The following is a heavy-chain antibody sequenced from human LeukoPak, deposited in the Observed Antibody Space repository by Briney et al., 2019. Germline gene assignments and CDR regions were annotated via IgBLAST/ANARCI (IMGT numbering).Heavy chain of an antibody. CDR1: GYTFTGYY. J-gene: IGHJ3*02. D-gene: IGHD6-19*01. CDR3: AGGYSSGSYAFDI. V-gene: IGHV1-2*02. CDR2: INPNSGGT. Sequence: ASVKVSCKASGYTFTGYYMHWVRQAPGQGLEWMGWINPNSGGTNYAQKFQGRVTMTRDTSISTAYMELSRLRSDDTAVYYCAGGYSSGSYAFDIWGQGTMVTVSS.